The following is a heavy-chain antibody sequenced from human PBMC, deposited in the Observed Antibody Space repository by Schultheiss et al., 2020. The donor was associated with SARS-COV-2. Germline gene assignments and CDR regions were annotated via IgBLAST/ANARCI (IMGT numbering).Heavy chain of an antibody. CDR3: ARDGMTYGMDV. J-gene: IGHJ6*02. CDR2: IYYSGST. D-gene: IGHD1-26*01. Sequence: SQTLSLTCTVSGGSITSSSYYWGWIRQPPGKGLEWIGSIYYSGSTYYNPSLKSRVTISVDTSKNQFSLKLSSVTAADTAVYYCARDGMTYGMDVWGQGTTVTVSS. V-gene: IGHV4-39*07. CDR1: GGSITSSSYY.